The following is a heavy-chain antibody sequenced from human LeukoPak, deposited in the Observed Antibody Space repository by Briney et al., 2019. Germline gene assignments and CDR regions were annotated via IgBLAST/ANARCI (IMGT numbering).Heavy chain of an antibody. Sequence: ASVKVSCKVSGYTLTELTMHWVRQAPGKGLEWMGGFDPEDGETIYAQKFQGRVTMTEDTSTDTAYMELTSLTSEDTAVYYCARDRKPAHWYYYYMDVWGKGTTVTVSS. V-gene: IGHV1-24*01. J-gene: IGHJ6*03. CDR2: FDPEDGET. CDR3: ARDRKPAHWYYYYMDV. D-gene: IGHD2-2*01. CDR1: GYTLTELT.